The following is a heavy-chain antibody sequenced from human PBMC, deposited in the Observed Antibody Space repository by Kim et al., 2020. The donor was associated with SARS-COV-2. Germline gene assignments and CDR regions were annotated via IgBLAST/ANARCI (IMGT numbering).Heavy chain of an antibody. J-gene: IGHJ4*02. CDR1: GFTFSDYY. D-gene: IGHD3-10*01. CDR2: ISSSSSYT. V-gene: IGHV3-11*06. Sequence: GGSLRLSCAASGFTFSDYYMSWIRQAPGKGLEWVSYISSSSSYTNYADSVKGRFTISRDNAKNSLYLQMNSLRAEDTAVYYCALSMVRGLMGRVYWGQGTLVTVSS. CDR3: ALSMVRGLMGRVY.